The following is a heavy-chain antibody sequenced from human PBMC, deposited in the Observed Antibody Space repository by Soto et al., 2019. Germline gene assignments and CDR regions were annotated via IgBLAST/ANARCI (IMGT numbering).Heavy chain of an antibody. D-gene: IGHD3-22*01. CDR3: ARLSRPNYYDTSVFFKDNWFDP. Sequence: QVQLVQSVAEVKKPWSSMKVSCKASGGTFNSYDINWVRQAPGQGLEWMGGIIPIVETPKYAQKFQGRVTITADESTKTFDMELIRLRSAATAMYYCARLSRPNYYDTSVFFKDNWFDPWGQGTLVTVSS. J-gene: IGHJ5*02. CDR1: GGTFNSYD. V-gene: IGHV1-69*01. CDR2: IIPIVETP.